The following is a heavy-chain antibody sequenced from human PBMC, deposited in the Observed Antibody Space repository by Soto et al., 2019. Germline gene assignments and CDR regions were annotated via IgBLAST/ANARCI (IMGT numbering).Heavy chain of an antibody. D-gene: IGHD4-4*01. V-gene: IGHV4-59*01. CDR2: IYYSGST. CDR3: ARAHSHYQIDY. J-gene: IGHJ4*02. CDR1: GGSISSYY. Sequence: SETLSLTCTVSGGSISSYYWCWIRQHPGKGLEWIGYIYYSGSTNYNPSLTSRVTISVDTSKNQFSLKLSSVTAAYAAEYYSARAHSHYQIDYWGQGTLVTVSS.